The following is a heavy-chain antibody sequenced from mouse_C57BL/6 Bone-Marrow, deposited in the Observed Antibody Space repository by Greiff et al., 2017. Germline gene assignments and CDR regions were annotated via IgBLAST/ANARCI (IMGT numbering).Heavy chain of an antibody. J-gene: IGHJ3*01. CDR3: ARPLDSSGYWFAY. CDR1: GFTFSSYG. V-gene: IGHV5-6*01. CDR2: ISSGGSYT. D-gene: IGHD3-2*02. Sequence: EVHLVESGGDLVKPGGSLKLSCAASGFTFSSYGMSWVRQTPDKRLEWVATISSGGSYTYYPDSVKGRFTISRDNAKNTLYLQMSSLKSEDTAMYDCARPLDSSGYWFAYWGQGTLVTVSA.